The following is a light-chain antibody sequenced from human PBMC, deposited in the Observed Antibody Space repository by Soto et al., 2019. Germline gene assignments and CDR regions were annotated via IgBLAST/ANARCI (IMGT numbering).Light chain of an antibody. CDR1: QSISSW. V-gene: IGKV1-5*03. Sequence: DIQMTQSPSTLSASVGDRVTITCRASQSISSWLAWYQQKPREAPNLLIYKASTLDSGVPSRFSVSGSGTEFTLTISSLQPDDFATYYSQQYSIGSYTFGQGTKLEIK. J-gene: IGKJ2*01. CDR2: KAS. CDR3: QQYSIGSYT.